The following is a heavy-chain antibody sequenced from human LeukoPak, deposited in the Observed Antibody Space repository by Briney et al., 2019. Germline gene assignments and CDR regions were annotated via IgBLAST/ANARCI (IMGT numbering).Heavy chain of an antibody. J-gene: IGHJ4*02. D-gene: IGHD3-10*01. CDR2: IYYSGST. CDR3: ARQGRPAGYSGSYYNTLDY. V-gene: IGHV4-59*08. CDR1: GDSMSSYY. Sequence: PSETLSLTCTVSGDSMSSYYWSWIRQPPGKGLEWIGYIYYSGSTNYNPSLKSRVTISVDTSKNQFSLKLSSVTAADTAVYYCARQGRPAGYSGSYYNTLDYWGQGTLVTVSS.